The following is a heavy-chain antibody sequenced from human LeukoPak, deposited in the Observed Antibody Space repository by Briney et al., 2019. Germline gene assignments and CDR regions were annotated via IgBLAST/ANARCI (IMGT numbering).Heavy chain of an antibody. CDR1: GGSISSYY. Sequence: SETLSLTCTVSGGSISSYYCSWIRQPAGKGLEWIGRIYTGGNTNYNPSLKSRVTMSVDTPKNQFSLKLSSVTAADTAVDYCARRVAVAGRYYFDYWGQGTLVTVSS. CDR3: ARRVAVAGRYYFDY. V-gene: IGHV4-4*07. J-gene: IGHJ4*02. CDR2: IYTGGNT. D-gene: IGHD6-19*01.